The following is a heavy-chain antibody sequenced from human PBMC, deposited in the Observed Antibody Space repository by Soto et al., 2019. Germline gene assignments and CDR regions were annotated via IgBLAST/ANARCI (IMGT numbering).Heavy chain of an antibody. CDR2: IYNTVTS. Sequence: SETLSLTCTISHGSFNSGGFYWGWIRQSPGRGLEWIGHIYNTVTSRYSLPLRSRLTMSIDTSANHFSMSLSPVTAADTAIYYCARGFYGSGGPDLWGPGALVTVSS. V-gene: IGHV4-31*03. CDR1: HGSFNSGGFY. CDR3: ARGFYGSGGPDL. D-gene: IGHD3-10*01. J-gene: IGHJ5*02.